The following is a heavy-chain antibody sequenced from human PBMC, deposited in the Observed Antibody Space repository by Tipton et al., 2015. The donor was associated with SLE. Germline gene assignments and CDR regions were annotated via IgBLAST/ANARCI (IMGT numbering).Heavy chain of an antibody. J-gene: IGHJ5*02. CDR2: LSYSGST. CDR3: ARDLQPSIERYFDWLGGWFDP. Sequence: TLSLTCTVSGGSLSSYYWSWIRQSPEKGLEWIGYLSYSGSTNYNPSLESRVSISVDTSKKQFSLKMSSVTAADTAVYYCARDLQPSIERYFDWLGGWFDPWGQGTLVTVSS. D-gene: IGHD3-9*01. V-gene: IGHV4-59*01. CDR1: GGSLSSYY.